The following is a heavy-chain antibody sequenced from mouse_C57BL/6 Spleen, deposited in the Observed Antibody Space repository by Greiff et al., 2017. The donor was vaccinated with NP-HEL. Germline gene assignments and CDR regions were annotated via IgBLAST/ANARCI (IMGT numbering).Heavy chain of an antibody. CDR2: ISSGSSTI. D-gene: IGHD2-14*01. J-gene: IGHJ4*01. V-gene: IGHV5-17*01. Sequence: EVKLVESGGGLVKPGGSLKLSCAASGFTFSDYGMHWVRQAPEKGLEWVAYISSGSSTIYYADTVKGRFTISRDNAKNTLFLQMTSLRSEDTAMYYCARDFLGTYAMDYWGQGTSVTVSS. CDR3: ARDFLGTYAMDY. CDR1: GFTFSDYG.